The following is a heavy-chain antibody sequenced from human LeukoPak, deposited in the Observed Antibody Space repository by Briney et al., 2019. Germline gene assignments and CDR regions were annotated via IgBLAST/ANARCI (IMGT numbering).Heavy chain of an antibody. J-gene: IGHJ4*02. D-gene: IGHD3-9*01. CDR3: ARLTGFGSALDY. Sequence: SETLSLTCTVSGGSISSYYWSWIRQPPGKGLEWIGYIYYSGSTNYNPSLKSRVTISVDTSKNQFSLKLSSVTAADTAVYYCARLTGFGSALDYWGQGTLVTVSS. CDR1: GGSISSYY. CDR2: IYYSGST. V-gene: IGHV4-59*08.